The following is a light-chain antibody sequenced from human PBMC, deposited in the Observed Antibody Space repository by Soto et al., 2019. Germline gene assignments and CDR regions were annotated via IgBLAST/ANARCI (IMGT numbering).Light chain of an antibody. J-gene: IGKJ1*01. CDR1: HSVSSTF. Sequence: VLTQYPGTLSLAPGETATLTCSASHSVSSTFLAWYQQKPGQAPTLLIYDPDTRATGIPDRFSRSGLGTGFTLTSTSLEPEDIAVYYCQQYGRSRTFGQGTKVDIK. CDR3: QQYGRSRT. CDR2: DPD. V-gene: IGKV3-20*01.